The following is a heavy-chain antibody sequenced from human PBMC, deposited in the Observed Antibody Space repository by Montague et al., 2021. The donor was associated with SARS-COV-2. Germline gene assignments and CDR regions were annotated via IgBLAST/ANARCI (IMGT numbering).Heavy chain of an antibody. CDR3: APMSYGSGSGFDY. V-gene: IGHV2-70*11. D-gene: IGHD3-10*01. CDR1: GFSLSTSGMC. CDR2: IDWGDDK. Sequence: PALVKPTQTLTLTCTFSGFSLSTSGMCVSWIRQPPGKALKWLARIDWGDDKYYSPSLKTRLTISKDTSKNQVVLTMTNMDPVDTATYYCAPMSYGSGSGFDYWGQGTLVTVSS. J-gene: IGHJ4*02.